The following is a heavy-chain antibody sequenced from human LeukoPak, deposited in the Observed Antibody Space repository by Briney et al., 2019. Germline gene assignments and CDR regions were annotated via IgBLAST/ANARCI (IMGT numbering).Heavy chain of an antibody. V-gene: IGHV3-23*01. CDR2: ISGSGGST. Sequence: GGSLRLSCAASGFTFSSYAMSWVRQAPGKGLEWVSAISGSGGSTYYADSVKGRFTISRDNSKNTLYLQMNSLRVEDTAVYYCAKDPITMIVVASGYFDYWGQGTLVTVSS. CDR1: GFTFSSYA. D-gene: IGHD3-22*01. J-gene: IGHJ4*02. CDR3: AKDPITMIVVASGYFDY.